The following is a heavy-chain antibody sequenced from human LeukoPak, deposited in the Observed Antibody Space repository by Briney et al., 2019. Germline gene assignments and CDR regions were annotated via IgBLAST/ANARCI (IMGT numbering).Heavy chain of an antibody. D-gene: IGHD2-2*02. CDR2: INPSGGST. CDR1: GYTFTSYY. CDR3: ARVAAEVVGVPGAIGFGWLRRDYYYMDV. V-gene: IGHV1-46*01. Sequence: ASVKVSCKASGYTFTSYYMHWVRQAPGEGLEWMGIINPSGGSTSYAQKFQGRVTMTRDMSTSTVYMELSSLRSEDAAVYYCARVAAEVVGVPGAIGFGWLRRDYYYMDVWGKGTTVTVSS. J-gene: IGHJ6*03.